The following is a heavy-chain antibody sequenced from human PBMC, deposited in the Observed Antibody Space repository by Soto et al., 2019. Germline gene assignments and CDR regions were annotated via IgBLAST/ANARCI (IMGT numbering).Heavy chain of an antibody. CDR3: AFFFQAEDGIRDTVPVSAFLLNRSSDL. Sequence: KPPGKGLEWIGSIYYSGSTYYNPSLKSRVTISVDTSKNQFSLKLSSVTAADTAVYYCAFFFQAEDGIRDTVPVSAFLLNRSSDL. J-gene: IGHJ2*01. V-gene: IGHV4-39*01. CDR2: IYYSGST. D-gene: IGHD2-15*01.